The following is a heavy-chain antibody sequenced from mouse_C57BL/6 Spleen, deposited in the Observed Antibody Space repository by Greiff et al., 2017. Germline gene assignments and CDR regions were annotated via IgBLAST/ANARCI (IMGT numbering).Heavy chain of an antibody. Sequence: VQLQQPGAELVRPGTSVKLSCKASGYTFTSYWMHWVKQRPGQGLEWIGVIDPSDSYTNYNQKFKGKATLTVDTSSSTAYMQLSSLTSEDSAVYYGARAEGCSSWYFDVWGTGTTVTVSS. V-gene: IGHV1-59*01. D-gene: IGHD3-3*01. CDR3: ARAEGCSSWYFDV. J-gene: IGHJ1*03. CDR1: GYTFTSYW. CDR2: IDPSDSYT.